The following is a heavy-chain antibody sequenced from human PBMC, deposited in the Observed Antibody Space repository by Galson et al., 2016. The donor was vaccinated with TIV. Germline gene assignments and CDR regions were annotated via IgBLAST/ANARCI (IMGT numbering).Heavy chain of an antibody. J-gene: IGHJ6*02. CDR3: ARERRHCGDNCYLSYYFGMDV. Sequence: SLRLSCAASGFPVSDNYMTWVRRAPGKGLEWVSIIHTGGNTNYADSVRGRFTISRDNAKNTVYLQMSRLRAEDTAVYYCARERRHCGDNCYLSYYFGMDVWGQGTTVTVSS. D-gene: IGHD2-21*01. V-gene: IGHV3-66*02. CDR1: GFPVSDNY. CDR2: IHTGGNT.